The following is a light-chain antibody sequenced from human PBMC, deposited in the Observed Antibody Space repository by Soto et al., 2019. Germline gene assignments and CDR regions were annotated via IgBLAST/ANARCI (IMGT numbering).Light chain of an antibody. CDR2: DSS. Sequence: EIVMTQSPATLSLSPGERATLSCWASQSVGTYLAWYQQKPGQAPRLLIYDSSKRAADIPARFSGSGSGTDFTLTISSLEPEDFAVYYCQHRSILPPAFGGGTKVEIK. CDR1: QSVGTY. CDR3: QHRSILPPA. V-gene: IGKV3-11*01. J-gene: IGKJ4*01.